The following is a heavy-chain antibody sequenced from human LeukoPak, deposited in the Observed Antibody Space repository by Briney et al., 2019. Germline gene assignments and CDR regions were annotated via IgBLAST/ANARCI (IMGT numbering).Heavy chain of an antibody. V-gene: IGHV3-53*01. CDR3: ARLGPYYFDS. D-gene: IGHD3-16*01. J-gene: IGHJ4*02. Sequence: GGSLRLSCAAPGFIVSSKYMSWVRQAPGKGLEWVSVIYSGANTYYADSVQGRFTISRDTSRNTPYLQMNSLRAEDTAVYYCARLGPYYFDSWGQGTLVIVSS. CDR2: IYSGANT. CDR1: GFIVSSKY.